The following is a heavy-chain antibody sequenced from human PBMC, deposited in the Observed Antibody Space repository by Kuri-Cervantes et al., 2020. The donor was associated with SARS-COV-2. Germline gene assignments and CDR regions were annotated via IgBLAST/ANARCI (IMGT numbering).Heavy chain of an antibody. CDR2: IWYDGSNK. J-gene: IGHJ6*02. Sequence: GESLKISCAASGFTFSSYGMHWVRQAPGKGLEWVAVIWYDGSNKYYADSVKGRSTISRDNSKNTLYLQMNSLRAEDTAVYYCARDSMGSGWYYYYYYYGMDVWGQGTTVTVSS. V-gene: IGHV3-33*08. CDR1: GFTFSSYG. D-gene: IGHD6-19*01. CDR3: ARDSMGSGWYYYYYYYGMDV.